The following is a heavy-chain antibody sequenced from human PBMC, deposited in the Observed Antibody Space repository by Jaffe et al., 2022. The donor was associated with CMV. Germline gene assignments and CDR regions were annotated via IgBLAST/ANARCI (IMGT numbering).Heavy chain of an antibody. CDR1: GFTFSSYG. V-gene: IGHV3-33*08. CDR2: IWYDGSNK. J-gene: IGHJ6*03. Sequence: QVQLVESGGGVVQPGRSLRLSCAASGFTFSSYGMHWVRQAPGKGLEWVAVIWYDGSNKYYADSVKGRFTISRDNSKNTLYLQMNSLRAEDTAVYYCAREYIAAAGTGYYYYMDVWGKGTTVTVSS. CDR3: AREYIAAAGTGYYYYMDV. D-gene: IGHD6-13*01.